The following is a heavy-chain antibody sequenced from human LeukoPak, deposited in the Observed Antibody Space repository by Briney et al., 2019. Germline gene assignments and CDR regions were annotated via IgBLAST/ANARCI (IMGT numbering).Heavy chain of an antibody. V-gene: IGHV1-2*02. J-gene: IGHJ4*02. CDR2: INPNSGDR. CDR3: ARSPDYGDYVLYFFDS. D-gene: IGHD4-17*01. Sequence: ASVKVSCKASGNTFTGYYMHWVRQAPGQGLEWMGWINPNSGDRNYAQKFQGRVTMTRDTAISTAYMELSRPTSDDTAVYYCARSPDYGDYVLYFFDSWGQGTLVTVSS. CDR1: GNTFTGYY.